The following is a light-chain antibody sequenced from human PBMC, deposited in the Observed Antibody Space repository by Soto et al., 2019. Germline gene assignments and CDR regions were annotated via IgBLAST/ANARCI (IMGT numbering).Light chain of an antibody. J-gene: IGKJ5*01. CDR3: QQTYSTLSIT. V-gene: IGKV1-39*01. CDR1: ESIARH. CDR2: AAS. Sequence: DIRMTQSPSSLSASVGDRVTITCRASESIARHLNWYQQKPGKAPKLLIYAASSLHNGVPSRFRGGGSGTDFTLTISNLQPEDVATYYCQQTYSTLSITFGQGTRLEIK.